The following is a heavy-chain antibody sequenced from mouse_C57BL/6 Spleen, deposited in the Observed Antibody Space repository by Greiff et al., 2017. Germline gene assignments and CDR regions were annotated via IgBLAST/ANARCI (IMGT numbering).Heavy chain of an antibody. CDR3: ARRDYYGSQRGYFDV. J-gene: IGHJ1*03. CDR2: IDPSDSYT. CDR1: GYTFTSYW. D-gene: IGHD1-1*01. V-gene: IGHV1-50*01. Sequence: QVQLQQPGAELVKPGASVKLSCKASGYTFTSYWMQWVKQRPGQGLEWIGEIDPSDSYTNYNQKFKGKATLTVDTSSSTAYMQLSSLTSEDSAVYYCARRDYYGSQRGYFDVWGTGTTVTVSS.